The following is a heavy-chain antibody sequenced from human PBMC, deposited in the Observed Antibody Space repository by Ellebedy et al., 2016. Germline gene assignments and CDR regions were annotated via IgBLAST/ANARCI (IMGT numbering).Heavy chain of an antibody. CDR1: AFTFSTYT. Sequence: GGSLRLXCAASAFTFSTYTMSLVRQTPGKGLEWVSAIRGSGDSTYYADSVKGRFTISRDNSKNTLYLQMNSLRAEDTDVYYCAKDRIFIWGQGTLVTVSS. CDR2: IRGSGDST. D-gene: IGHD2-15*01. J-gene: IGHJ4*02. CDR3: AKDRIFI. V-gene: IGHV3-23*01.